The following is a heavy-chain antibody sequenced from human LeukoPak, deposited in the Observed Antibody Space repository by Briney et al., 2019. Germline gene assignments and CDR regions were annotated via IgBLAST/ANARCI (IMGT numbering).Heavy chain of an antibody. D-gene: IGHD1-26*01. CDR2: ISYDGSNK. CDR3: ARDYTVGATLLDY. CDR1: GFTFSRYS. J-gene: IGHJ4*02. V-gene: IGHV3-30*03. Sequence: GGSLRLSCAASGFTFSRYSMNWVRQAPGKGLEWVAVISYDGSNKYYADSVKGRFTISRDNSKNTLYLQMNSLRAEDTAVYYCARDYTVGATLLDYWGQGTLVTVSS.